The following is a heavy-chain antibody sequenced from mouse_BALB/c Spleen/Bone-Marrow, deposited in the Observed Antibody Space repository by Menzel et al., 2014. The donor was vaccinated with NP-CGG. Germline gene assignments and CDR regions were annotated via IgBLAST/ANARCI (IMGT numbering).Heavy chain of an antibody. D-gene: IGHD1-1*01. CDR1: GFDFSRYW. V-gene: IGHV4-1*02. CDR2: INPDSSTI. Sequence: EVNVVESGGGLVQPGGSPKLSCAASGFDFSRYWMSWVRQAPGKGLEWIGEINPDSSTINYTPSLKDKFIISRDNAKNTLYPQMSKVRSEDTALYYCARLYYYGNFAYWGQGTTLTVSS. J-gene: IGHJ2*01. CDR3: ARLYYYGNFAY.